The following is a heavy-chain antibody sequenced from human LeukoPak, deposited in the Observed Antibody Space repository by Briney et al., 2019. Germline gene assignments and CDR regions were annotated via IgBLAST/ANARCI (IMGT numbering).Heavy chain of an antibody. CDR1: GYTLTELS. D-gene: IGHD2-15*01. CDR2: FDPEDGET. CDR3: AREACSGGSCYSFDY. Sequence: GASVKVSCKVSGYTLTELSMHWVRQAPGKGLEWMGSFDPEDGETIYAQKFQGRVAMTRDTSTSTVYMELSSLRSEDTAVYYCAREACSGGSCYSFDYWGQGTLVTVSS. J-gene: IGHJ4*02. V-gene: IGHV1-24*01.